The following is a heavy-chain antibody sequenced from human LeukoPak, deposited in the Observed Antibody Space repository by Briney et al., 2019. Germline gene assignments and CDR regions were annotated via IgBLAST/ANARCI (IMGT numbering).Heavy chain of an antibody. CDR2: ITSSGSDT. V-gene: IGHV3-23*01. D-gene: IGHD3-16*01. J-gene: IGHJ4*02. CDR3: ARGSRGTYDC. Sequence: GGSLRLSCAASGFTFSSYALAWVRQAPGKGLEWVSSITSSGSDTYYVDSVKGRFTISRDNSKNTLYLQMNSLRAEDTAVYYCARGSRGTYDCWGQGTLVTVSS. CDR1: GFTFSSYA.